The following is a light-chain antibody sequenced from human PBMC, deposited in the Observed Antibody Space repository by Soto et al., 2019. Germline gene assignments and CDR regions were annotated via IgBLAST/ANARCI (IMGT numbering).Light chain of an antibody. J-gene: IGLJ1*01. CDR1: SSDVGGYNY. CDR2: EVS. Sequence: QSALTQPASVSGSPGQSITISCTGTSSDVGGYNYVSWYQLHPSKAPKLIIYEVSHRPSGASNHFSGYKSGNTASLTISGLQAEDEADYYCSSYTSTSTPCVFGTGTKLTVL. V-gene: IGLV2-14*01. CDR3: SSYTSTSTPCV.